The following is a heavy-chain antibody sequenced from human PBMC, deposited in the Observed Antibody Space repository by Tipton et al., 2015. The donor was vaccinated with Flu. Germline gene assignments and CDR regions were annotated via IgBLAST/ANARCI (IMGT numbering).Heavy chain of an antibody. CDR1: GGSVRSGSYY. J-gene: IGHJ4*02. CDR3: ARYHCPNGVCDSFDY. Sequence: TLSLTCTVSGGSVRSGSYYWSWIRQPPGKGLEWIGYIYYTGGTNQNPSLKSRVTLSVDTSKNQFSLKLNSVTTADTAVYYCARYHCPNGVCDSFDYWGQGTLVTVSS. D-gene: IGHD2-8*01. V-gene: IGHV4-61*01. CDR2: IYYTGGT.